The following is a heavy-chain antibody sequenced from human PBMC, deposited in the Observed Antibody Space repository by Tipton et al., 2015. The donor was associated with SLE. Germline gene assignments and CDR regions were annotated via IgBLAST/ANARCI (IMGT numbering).Heavy chain of an antibody. Sequence: SLRLSCAASGFTFSYYDMYWVRQAPGKGLEWVAVIWYDGSNEFHADSVKGRFTISRDNSKNTLYLQMNSLRAEDTAVYYCAKGTGDLYYMDVWGEGTTVTVSS. CDR3: AKGTGDLYYMDV. CDR1: GFTFSYYD. J-gene: IGHJ6*03. V-gene: IGHV3-33*06. D-gene: IGHD7-27*01. CDR2: IWYDGSNE.